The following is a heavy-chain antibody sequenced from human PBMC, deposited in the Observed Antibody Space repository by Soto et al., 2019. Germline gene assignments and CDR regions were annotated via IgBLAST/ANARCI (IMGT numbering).Heavy chain of an antibody. Sequence: SETLSLTCTVSGGSISSSSYYWGWIRQPPGKGLEWIGSIYYSGSTYYNPSLKSRVTISVDTSKNQFSLKLSSVTAADTAVYYCARGDYFDYWGQGTLVTVSS. V-gene: IGHV4-39*07. CDR3: ARGDYFDY. CDR2: IYYSGST. J-gene: IGHJ4*02. CDR1: GGSISSSSYY.